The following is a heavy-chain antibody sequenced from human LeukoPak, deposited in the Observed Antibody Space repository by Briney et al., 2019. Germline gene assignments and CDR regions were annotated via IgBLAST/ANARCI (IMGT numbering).Heavy chain of an antibody. V-gene: IGHV1-18*01. J-gene: IGHJ4*02. Sequence: ASVKVSCKASGYTFTSYGISWVRQAPGQGLEWIGWISADNGNTNYAQKLQGRVTMTTDTSTSTDYMELSSLRSDDTAVYYCARDSKSGALSWLGLMLDYWGQGTLVTVSS. CDR1: GYTFTSYG. CDR3: ARDSKSGALSWLGLMLDY. D-gene: IGHD3-10*01. CDR2: ISADNGNT.